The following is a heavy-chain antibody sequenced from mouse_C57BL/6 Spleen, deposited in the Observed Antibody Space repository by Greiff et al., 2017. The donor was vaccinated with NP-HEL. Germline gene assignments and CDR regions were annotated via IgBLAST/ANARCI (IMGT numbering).Heavy chain of an antibody. D-gene: IGHD1-1*01. J-gene: IGHJ2*01. CDR1: GFTFSSYG. V-gene: IGHV5-6*01. CDR2: ISSGGSYT. Sequence: EVMLVESGGDLVKPGGSLKLSCAASGFTFSSYGMSWVRQTPDKRLEWVATISSGGSYTYYPDSVKGRFTISRDNAKNTLYLQMSSLKSEDTAMYYCARHKSTVVADFDYWGQGTTLTVSS. CDR3: ARHKSTVVADFDY.